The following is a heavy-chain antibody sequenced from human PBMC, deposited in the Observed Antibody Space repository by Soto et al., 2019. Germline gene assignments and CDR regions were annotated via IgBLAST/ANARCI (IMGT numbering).Heavy chain of an antibody. CDR2: INSDGSST. J-gene: IGHJ6*02. CDR3: ARDLFNGGYYGMDV. D-gene: IGHD2-21*01. Sequence: XGSLRLSCAAAGCTFSSYWMHWVRQAPGKGLVWVSRINSDGSSTSYADSVKGRFTISRDNAKNTLYLQMNSLRAEDTAVYYCARDLFNGGYYGMDVWGQGTTVTVSS. V-gene: IGHV3-74*01. CDR1: GCTFSSYW.